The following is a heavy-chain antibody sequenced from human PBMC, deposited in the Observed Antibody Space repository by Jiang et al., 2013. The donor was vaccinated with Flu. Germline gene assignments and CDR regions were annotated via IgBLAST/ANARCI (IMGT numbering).Heavy chain of an antibody. J-gene: IGHJ5*02. V-gene: IGHV4-31*02. Sequence: SGDSISSGGFYWTWIRQHPEKGLEWIGYINYSGSTNYNPSLKSRVTISVETSKNQFSLKVNSVTAADTAVYYCARYRWNDWFDPWGQGPWSPSPQ. CDR3: ARYRWNDWFDP. CDR1: GDSISSGGFY. D-gene: IGHD1-1*01. CDR2: INYSGST.